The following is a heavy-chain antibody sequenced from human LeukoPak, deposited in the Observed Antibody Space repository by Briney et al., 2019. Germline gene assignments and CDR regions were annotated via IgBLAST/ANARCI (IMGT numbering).Heavy chain of an antibody. V-gene: IGHV3-53*01. CDR1: WFSVSSNY. CDR3: ARRSMDTAFDDAFDI. Sequence: GGSLRLSCAASWFSVSSNYMSWVRQAPGKGLEWVSVIYSGGSTYYADSVKGRFTISRDNSKNTLYLQMNSLRAEDTAVYYCARRSMDTAFDDAFDIWGQGTMVTVSS. D-gene: IGHD5-18*01. CDR2: IYSGGST. J-gene: IGHJ3*02.